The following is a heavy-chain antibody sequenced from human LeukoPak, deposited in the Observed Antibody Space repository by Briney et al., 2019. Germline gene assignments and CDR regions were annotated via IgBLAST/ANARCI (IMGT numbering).Heavy chain of an antibody. D-gene: IGHD1-14*01. CDR1: GFTFVDYG. J-gene: IGHJ3*01. Sequence: GGSLRLSCATSGFTFVDYGLSWVRRAPGKGLVWVSLINADGSTTTYADSVKGRFTISRDNARNTLSLQMNSLTIEDTAVYYCVVVVEPPDSDGFDVWGQGTMITVSS. CDR2: INADGSTT. V-gene: IGHV3-74*01. CDR3: VVVVEPPDSDGFDV.